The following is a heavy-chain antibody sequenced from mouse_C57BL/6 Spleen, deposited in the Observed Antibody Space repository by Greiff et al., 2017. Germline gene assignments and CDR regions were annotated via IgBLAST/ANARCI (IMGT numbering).Heavy chain of an antibody. V-gene: IGHV1-64*01. CDR1: GYTFTSYW. CDR2: IHPNSGST. D-gene: IGHD2-3*01. CDR3: ARRSISGAMDY. Sequence: VQLQQSGAELVKPGASVKLSCKASGYTFTSYWMHWVKQRPGQGLEWIGMIHPNSGSTNYNEKFKSKATLTVDKSSSTAYMQLSSLTSEDSAVYYCARRSISGAMDYWGQGTSVTVSS. J-gene: IGHJ4*01.